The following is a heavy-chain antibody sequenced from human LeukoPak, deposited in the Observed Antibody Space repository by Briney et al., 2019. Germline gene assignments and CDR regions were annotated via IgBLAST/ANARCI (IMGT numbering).Heavy chain of an antibody. CDR2: GGST. CDR1: GFTFSNYA. Sequence: PGGCLRLSCAASGFTFSNYAMSWVRQAPGKGLEWVSGGSTYYADSVKGRFTISRDNFKNTLYLQMNSLRAEDTAVYYCARAQGDSWGGDAFDIWGQGTMVTVSS. V-gene: IGHV3-23*01. J-gene: IGHJ3*02. D-gene: IGHD2-15*01. CDR3: ARAQGDSWGGDAFDI.